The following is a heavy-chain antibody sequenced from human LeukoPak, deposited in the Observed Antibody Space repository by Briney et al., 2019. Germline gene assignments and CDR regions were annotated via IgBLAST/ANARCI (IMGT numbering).Heavy chain of an antibody. CDR2: ISGDGART. D-gene: IGHD2-21*01. CDR1: GFNFSNYN. J-gene: IGHJ4*02. V-gene: IGHV3-23*01. CDR3: AKTVVVITFRFDS. Sequence: SGGSLRLSCAASGFNFSNYNMNWVRQAPGKGLEWVSAISGDGARTYYADSVKGRFTISRDNSKNTLDLQMNSLRAEDTAIYYCAKTVVVITFRFDSWGQGSLVTVSS.